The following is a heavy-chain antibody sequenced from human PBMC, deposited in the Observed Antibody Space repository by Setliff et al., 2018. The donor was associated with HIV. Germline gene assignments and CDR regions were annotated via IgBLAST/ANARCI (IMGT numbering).Heavy chain of an antibody. Sequence: ASVKVSCKASGYTFTSYAMHWVRQAPGQRLEWMGWINAGNGNTKYSQKFQGRVTITRDTSASTAYMELSSLRTEDTAVYYCARDGGRGTPNNNWFDPWGQGTLVTVSS. V-gene: IGHV1-3*01. CDR3: ARDGGRGTPNNNWFDP. CDR1: GYTFTSYA. CDR2: INAGNGNT. J-gene: IGHJ5*02. D-gene: IGHD3-16*01.